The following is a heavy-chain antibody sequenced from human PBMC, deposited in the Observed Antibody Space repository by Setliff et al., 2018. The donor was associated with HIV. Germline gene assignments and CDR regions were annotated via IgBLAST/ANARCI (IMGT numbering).Heavy chain of an antibody. Sequence: SETLSLTCTVSGDYIGSDNYYWSWIRQPPGKGLEWIGNIYYSGSTNFNPSLKSRVTISVDTSKNQFSLKLSSVTAADTAVYYCARSVGYCSGGSCSNWFDPWGQGTLVTVSS. J-gene: IGHJ5*02. V-gene: IGHV4-61*01. CDR1: GDYIGSDNYY. D-gene: IGHD2-15*01. CDR3: ARSVGYCSGGSCSNWFDP. CDR2: IYYSGST.